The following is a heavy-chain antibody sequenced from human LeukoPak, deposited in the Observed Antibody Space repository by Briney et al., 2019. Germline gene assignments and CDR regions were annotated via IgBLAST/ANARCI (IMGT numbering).Heavy chain of an antibody. CDR2: INPSGGST. J-gene: IGHJ6*03. CDR3: ARDGKDTAMVTGYYMDV. V-gene: IGHV1-46*01. D-gene: IGHD5-18*01. Sequence: ASVKVSCKSSGYTFTSYYMHWVRQAPAQGLEWMGIINPSGGSTSYAQKFQGRVTMTRDMSTSTVYMELSRLRSEDTAVYYCARDGKDTAMVTGYYMDVWGKGTTVTVSS. CDR1: GYTFTSYY.